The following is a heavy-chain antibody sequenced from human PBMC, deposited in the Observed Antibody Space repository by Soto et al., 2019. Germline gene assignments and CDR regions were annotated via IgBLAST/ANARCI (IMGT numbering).Heavy chain of an antibody. Sequence: RVPRTASGFKCVDYGMSWFRQAQGKGLEWVGFIRSKAYGGTTEYSPSFQGQVTISADKSIITAYLQWSSLKASDTAMYYCARRQSVGPGGSHDYYYGMDVWGQGTTVTVSS. V-gene: IGHV3-49*01. CDR3: ARRQSVGPGGSHDYYYGMDV. D-gene: IGHD1-26*01. CDR2: IRSKAYGGTT. CDR1: GFKCVDYG. J-gene: IGHJ6*02.